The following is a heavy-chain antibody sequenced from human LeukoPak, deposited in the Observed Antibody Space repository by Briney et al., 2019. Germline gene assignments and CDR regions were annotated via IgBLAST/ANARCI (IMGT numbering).Heavy chain of an antibody. V-gene: IGHV3-53*01. J-gene: IGHJ3*02. CDR3: ARDRPYYDILTGYYIGEAFDI. CDR2: IYSGGNT. CDR1: GFTFDDYA. D-gene: IGHD3-9*01. Sequence: GESLRLSCAASGFTFDDYAMHWVRQAPGKGLEWVSVIYSGGNTYYADSVKGRFTISRDNSKNTLYLQMNSLRAEDTAVYYCARDRPYYDILTGYYIGEAFDIWGQGTMVTVSS.